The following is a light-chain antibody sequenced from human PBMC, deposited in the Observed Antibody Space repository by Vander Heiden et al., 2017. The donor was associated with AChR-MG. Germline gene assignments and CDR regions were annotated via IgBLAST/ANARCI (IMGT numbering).Light chain of an antibody. CDR3: QVWDVSGDHLYV. CDR1: NIGTKS. J-gene: IGLJ1*01. CDR2: DDD. V-gene: IGLV3-21*03. Sequence: YVLTQPPSVSVAPGKTAKIPCGGNNIGTKSVHWYQRRPGQAPVLVVYDDDDRPSGIPERFSGSNSENTATLTISRVEAGDEADYYCQVWDVSGDHLYVFGTGTQVIVL.